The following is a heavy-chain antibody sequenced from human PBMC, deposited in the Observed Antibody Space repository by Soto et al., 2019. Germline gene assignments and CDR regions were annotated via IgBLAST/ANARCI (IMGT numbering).Heavy chain of an antibody. CDR3: ARLEAGVKLDY. CDR2: INVGTDKT. CDR1: GSNFLKTA. V-gene: IGHV1-3*01. J-gene: IGHJ4*02. Sequence: ASVKVSCKHSGSNFLKTAIHWMRQAPGRRPEWMGWINVGTDKTKYSEKFQGRVTITTDTSASTAYMELTSLGSEDTAVYYCARLEAGVKLDYWGQGTPVTVS.